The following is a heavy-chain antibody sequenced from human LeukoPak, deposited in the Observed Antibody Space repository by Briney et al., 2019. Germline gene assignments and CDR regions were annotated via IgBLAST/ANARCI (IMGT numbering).Heavy chain of an antibody. CDR1: GGSISSHY. CDR2: IYYSGST. J-gene: IGHJ6*03. CDR3: ARGDLWVMDV. Sequence: SETLSLTCTVSGGSISSHYWSWIRQPPGKGLEWIGYIYYSGSTNYNPSLKSRVTISVDTSKNQFSLKLSSVTAADTAVYYCARGDLWVMDVWGKGTTVTVSS. V-gene: IGHV4-59*11. D-gene: IGHD3-10*01.